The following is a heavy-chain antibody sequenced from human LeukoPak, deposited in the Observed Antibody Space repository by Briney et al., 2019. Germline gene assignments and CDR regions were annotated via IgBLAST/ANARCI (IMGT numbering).Heavy chain of an antibody. D-gene: IGHD1-26*01. J-gene: IGHJ4*02. CDR3: ARGGAADY. CDR1: GFTFSSYE. Sequence: GGSLRLSCAASGFTFSSYEMNWVRQAPGKGLEWVSYISNTGTTIYYADSVKGRFTISRDNDKNSLYLQMNSLRAEDTAAYYCARGGAADYWGQGTLVTVSS. CDR2: ISNTGTTI. V-gene: IGHV3-48*03.